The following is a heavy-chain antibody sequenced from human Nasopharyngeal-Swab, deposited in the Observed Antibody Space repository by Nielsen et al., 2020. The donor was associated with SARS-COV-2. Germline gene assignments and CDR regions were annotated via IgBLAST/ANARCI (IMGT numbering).Heavy chain of an antibody. CDR3: ARDRVDSSSWGYYYYGMDV. J-gene: IGHJ6*02. Sequence: GGSLRLSCAASGFTFSSYDMPWVRQATGKGLEWVSAIGTAGDTYYPGSVKGRFTISRENAKNSLYLQMNSLRAGDTAVYYCARDRVDSSSWGYYYYGMDVWGQGTTVTVSS. V-gene: IGHV3-13*01. CDR1: GFTFSSYD. CDR2: IGTAGDT. D-gene: IGHD6-13*01.